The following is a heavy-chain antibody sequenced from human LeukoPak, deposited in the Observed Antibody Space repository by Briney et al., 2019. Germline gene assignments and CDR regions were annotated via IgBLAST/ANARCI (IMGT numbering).Heavy chain of an antibody. CDR3: AKGATMIVVGGDY. V-gene: IGHV3-48*03. CDR2: VSSSGSTI. CDR1: GFTFSRFE. D-gene: IGHD3-22*01. Sequence: PGGSLRLSCAASGFTFSRFEMNWVRQAPGKGLEWVSYVSSSGSTIYYAGSVKGRFTISRDNSKNTLYLQMNSLRAEDTAIYYCAKGATMIVVGGDYWGQGTLVTVSS. J-gene: IGHJ4*02.